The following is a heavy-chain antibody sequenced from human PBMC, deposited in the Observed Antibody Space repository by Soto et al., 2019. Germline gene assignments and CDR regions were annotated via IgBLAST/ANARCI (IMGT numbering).Heavy chain of an antibody. D-gene: IGHD1-7*01. Sequence: GGSLRLSCSASGFTFSSYAMHWVRQAPGKGLEYVSAISSNGGSTYYADSVKGRFTISRDNSKNTLYLQMSSLRAEDTAVYYCVKAFFRAHKYNWNYGFFDYWGQGTLVTVSS. J-gene: IGHJ4*02. CDR2: ISSNGGST. CDR1: GFTFSSYA. V-gene: IGHV3-64D*08. CDR3: VKAFFRAHKYNWNYGFFDY.